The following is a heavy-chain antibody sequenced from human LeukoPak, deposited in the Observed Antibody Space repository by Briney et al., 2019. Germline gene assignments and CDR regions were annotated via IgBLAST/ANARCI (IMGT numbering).Heavy chain of an antibody. Sequence: GESLRLSCAASGFTVSSNYMSWVRQAPGKGLEWVSVIYTGGTTYYADSVKGRFTISRDNSENTLYLQMNSLRAEDTAVYFCAKARDSSGSGSYSDWGQGTLVTVSS. J-gene: IGHJ4*02. CDR1: GFTVSSNY. D-gene: IGHD3-10*01. V-gene: IGHV3-53*01. CDR2: IYTGGTT. CDR3: AKARDSSGSGSYSD.